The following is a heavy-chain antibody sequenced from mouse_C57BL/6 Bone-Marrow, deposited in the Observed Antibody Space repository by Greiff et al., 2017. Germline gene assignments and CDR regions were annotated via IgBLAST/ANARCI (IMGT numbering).Heavy chain of an antibody. CDR2: IYPRSGNT. Sequence: QVQLQQSGAELARPGASVKLSCKASGYTFTSYGISWVKQRTGQGLEWIGEIYPRSGNTYYNEKVKGKATLTADKSSSQAYMELRNLASEDSAVYFCARFRLLLRSHYFDYWGHGTTLPVSS. CDR1: GYTFTSYG. CDR3: ARFRLLLRSHYFDY. J-gene: IGHJ2*01. D-gene: IGHD1-1*01. V-gene: IGHV1-81*01.